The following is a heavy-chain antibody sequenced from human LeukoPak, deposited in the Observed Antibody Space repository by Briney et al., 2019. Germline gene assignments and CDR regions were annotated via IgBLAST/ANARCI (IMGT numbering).Heavy chain of an antibody. J-gene: IGHJ4*02. V-gene: IGHV3-30*18. CDR3: AKNVNQQLVPPDDFDY. D-gene: IGHD6-13*01. CDR2: ISYDGSNK. CDR1: GFTFSSYG. Sequence: PGRSLRLSCAASGFTFSSYGMHWVRQAPGKGLEWVAVISYDGSNKYYADSVKGRFTISRDNSKNTLYLQMNSLRAEDTAVYYCAKNVNQQLVPPDDFDYWGQGTLVTVSS.